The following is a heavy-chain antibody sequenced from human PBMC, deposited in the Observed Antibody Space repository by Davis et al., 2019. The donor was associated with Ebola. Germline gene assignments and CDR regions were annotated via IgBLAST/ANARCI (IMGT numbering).Heavy chain of an antibody. J-gene: IGHJ2*01. CDR1: GFTFSSYS. V-gene: IGHV3-21*01. D-gene: IGHD2-21*01. CDR2: ISSSSSYI. Sequence: PGGSLRLSCAASGFTFSSYSMNWVRQAPGKGLEWVSSISSSSSYIYYADSVKGRFTISRDNAKNALYLQMNSLRAEDTAVYYCARDLISNWYFDLWGRGTLVTVSS. CDR3: ARDLISNWYFDL.